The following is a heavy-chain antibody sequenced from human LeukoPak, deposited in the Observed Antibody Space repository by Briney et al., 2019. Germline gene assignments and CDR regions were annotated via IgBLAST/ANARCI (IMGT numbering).Heavy chain of an antibody. CDR1: GGSITNYY. Sequence: SETLSLTCTVSGGSITNYYWSWIRQPPGKGLEWIGYVYYSGSTNYNPSLKSRITISVDTSKKQFSLKLTSMTAADTAVYYCARLGYKGFDIWGQGTMVTTSS. V-gene: IGHV4-59*08. J-gene: IGHJ3*02. CDR2: VYYSGST. D-gene: IGHD5-12*01. CDR3: ARLGYKGFDI.